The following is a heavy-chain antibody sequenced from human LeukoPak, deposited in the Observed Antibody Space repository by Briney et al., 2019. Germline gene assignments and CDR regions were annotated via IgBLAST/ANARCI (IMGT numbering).Heavy chain of an antibody. CDR3: ARVEYWQQLDY. Sequence: GASVKVSCKASGYTFTSYGISWVRQAPGQGLEWMGWISAYNGNTNYAQKFQGRVTMTRNTSISTAYMELSSLRSEDTAVYYCARVEYWQQLDYWGQGTLVTVSS. D-gene: IGHD6-13*01. CDR2: ISAYNGNT. J-gene: IGHJ4*02. V-gene: IGHV1-18*01. CDR1: GYTFTSYG.